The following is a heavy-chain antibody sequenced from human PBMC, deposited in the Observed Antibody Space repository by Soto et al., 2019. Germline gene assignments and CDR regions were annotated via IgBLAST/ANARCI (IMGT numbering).Heavy chain of an antibody. CDR1: GFSFSSYA. V-gene: IGHV3-23*01. Sequence: PGGSLRLSCAASGFSFSSYAMSWVRQAPGKGLEWVSAISGSGGSTYYADSVKGRFTISRDNSKNTLYLQMNSLRAEDTAVYYCATLYYDSSGYQEIDYWGQGTLVTVSS. CDR2: ISGSGGST. D-gene: IGHD3-22*01. CDR3: ATLYYDSSGYQEIDY. J-gene: IGHJ4*02.